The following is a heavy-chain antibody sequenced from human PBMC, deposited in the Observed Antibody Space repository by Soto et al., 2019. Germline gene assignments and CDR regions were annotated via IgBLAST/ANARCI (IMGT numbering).Heavy chain of an antibody. Sequence: EVQLVESGGGLVQPGGSLRLSCAASGFSFSTYWMHWVRQAPGEGPVWVSRINGDGSHTDYADAAKGRFTISRDNTKNTLFLQMSSLRDEDTAVYFCVRAPFTAGNAFDIWGQGTMLTVSS. CDR2: INGDGSHT. V-gene: IGHV3-74*01. J-gene: IGHJ3*02. CDR3: VRAPFTAGNAFDI. D-gene: IGHD2-21*02. CDR1: GFSFSTYW.